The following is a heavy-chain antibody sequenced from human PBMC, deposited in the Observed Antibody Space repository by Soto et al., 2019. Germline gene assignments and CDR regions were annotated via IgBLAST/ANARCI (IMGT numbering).Heavy chain of an antibody. CDR1: GFTFDDYA. CDR3: IRDIYGDYVGTFDD. Sequence: GGSLRLSCAASGFTFDDYAMHWVRQAPGKGLEWVSGISWNSGSIGYADSVKGRFTISRDNAKNSLYLQINSLTAEDTALYFCIRDIYGDYVGTFDDWGQGTLVTVSS. J-gene: IGHJ4*02. D-gene: IGHD4-17*01. V-gene: IGHV3-9*01. CDR2: ISWNSGSI.